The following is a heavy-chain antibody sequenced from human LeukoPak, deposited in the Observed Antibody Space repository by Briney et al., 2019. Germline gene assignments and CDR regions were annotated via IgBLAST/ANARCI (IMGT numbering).Heavy chain of an antibody. J-gene: IGHJ5*01. D-gene: IGHD2-2*02. V-gene: IGHV3-21*01. CDR2: ISGTSDYI. CDR1: GFTFSTFS. Sequence: SGGSLRLSCTASGFTFSTFSMNWVRQAPGKGLEWVSSISGTSDYINYADSVKGRFTISRDNAKNSLFLQMNSLRVEDTAVYYCAPGHYTNSRAQGTLVTVSS. CDR3: APGHYTNS.